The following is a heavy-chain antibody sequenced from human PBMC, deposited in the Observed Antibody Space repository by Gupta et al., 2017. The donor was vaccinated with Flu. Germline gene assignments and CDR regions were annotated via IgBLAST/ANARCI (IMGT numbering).Heavy chain of an antibody. Sequence: YWSWIRQHPGEGLEWIAYINYIGSTYYNPSLKSRVTLSVDTSKNQFSLMLTSVTAADTAVYYCARIVSRAVPAAGGGFDYWGRGTLVTVSS. CDR1: Y. D-gene: IGHD2-2*01. V-gene: IGHV4-31*02. CDR3: ARIVSRAVPAAGGGFDY. J-gene: IGHJ4*02. CDR2: INYIGST.